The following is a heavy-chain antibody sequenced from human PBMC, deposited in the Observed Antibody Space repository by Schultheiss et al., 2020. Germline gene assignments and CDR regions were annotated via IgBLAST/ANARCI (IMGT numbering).Heavy chain of an antibody. CDR3: ARELEGIDSSYYYYYMDV. Sequence: SQTLSLTCTVSGGSISSSSYYWGWIRQPPGKGLEWIGSIYTTGSTNHNPSLQSRVTMSVDTSKNQFSLKLSSVTAADTAVYYCARELEGIDSSYYYYYMDVWGKGTTVTVSS. D-gene: IGHD1-1*01. CDR1: GGSISSSSYY. J-gene: IGHJ6*03. V-gene: IGHV4-39*07. CDR2: IYTTGST.